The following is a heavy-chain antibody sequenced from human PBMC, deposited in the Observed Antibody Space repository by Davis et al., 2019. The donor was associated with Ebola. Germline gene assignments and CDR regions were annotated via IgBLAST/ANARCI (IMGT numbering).Heavy chain of an antibody. D-gene: IGHD4-17*01. CDR3: ARRDYGDYVGWFDP. CDR2: INHSGST. Sequence: MPSETLSLTCAVYGASFSGYYWTWIRQPPGRGLEWIGEINHSGSTNYNPSLKSRVTISVDTSKNQFSLKLSSVTAADTAVYYCARRDYGDYVGWFDPWGQGTLVTVSS. CDR1: GASFSGYY. J-gene: IGHJ5*02. V-gene: IGHV4-34*01.